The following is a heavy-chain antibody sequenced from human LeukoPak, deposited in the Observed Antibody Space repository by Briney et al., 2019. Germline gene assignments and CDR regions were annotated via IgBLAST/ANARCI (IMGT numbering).Heavy chain of an antibody. CDR2: INGDGTIT. Sequence: GGSLRLSCTASGFTFSRYLMHWVRQAPREGLVGVSRINGDGTITTYADSVKGRFTVSRDNAKNTLYLQMNSLRAEDTAVYYCASETYYYGSGSYYKGQFWGQGTLVTVSS. V-gene: IGHV3-74*01. D-gene: IGHD3-10*01. CDR1: GFTFSRYL. CDR3: ASETYYYGSGSYYKGQF. J-gene: IGHJ4*02.